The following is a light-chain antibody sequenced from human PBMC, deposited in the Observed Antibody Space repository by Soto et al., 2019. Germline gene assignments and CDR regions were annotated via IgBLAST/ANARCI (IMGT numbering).Light chain of an antibody. V-gene: IGLV1-44*01. CDR1: SSNIGSNT. CDR3: AAWDDSLNGYV. CDR2: FNI. Sequence: VLSQPPSASGTPGQRVTISCSGSSSNIGSNTVSWYQQFPGTAPKLLIYFNIQRPSGVPDRFSGSKSGTSASLAISGLQSEDEADYYCAAWDDSLNGYVFXTGTKVTVL. J-gene: IGLJ1*01.